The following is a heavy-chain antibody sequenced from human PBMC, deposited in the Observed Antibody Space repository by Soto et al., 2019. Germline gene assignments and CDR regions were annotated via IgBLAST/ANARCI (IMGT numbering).Heavy chain of an antibody. D-gene: IGHD6-19*01. Sequence: GVSVKVSCKASGYSFTIYFIHWVRQAPGQGLEWMGIINPSGGGTRYAEKFQGRVAMTTDTSASTVYMELSSLRSEDTAMYYCAGLQEVKKDGWLHLALWGWGTLVPVSS. CDR2: INPSGGGT. CDR1: GYSFTIYF. V-gene: IGHV1-46*01. J-gene: IGHJ4*02. CDR3: AGLQEVKKDGWLHLAL.